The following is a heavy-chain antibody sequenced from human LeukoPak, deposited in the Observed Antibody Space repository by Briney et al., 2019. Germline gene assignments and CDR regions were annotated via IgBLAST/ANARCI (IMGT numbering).Heavy chain of an antibody. CDR1: GYNFSSYW. V-gene: IGHV5-51*01. J-gene: IGHJ4*02. Sequence: GESLKISCKGSGYNFSSYWIGWVRQMPGRGLEWMGMIYPGDSDTRNSPSFQGQVTMSADKSISTAYLQWSTLKASDTAMYYCARDIVGATSKFDYWGQGTLVTVSS. CDR2: IYPGDSDT. CDR3: ARDIVGATSKFDY. D-gene: IGHD1-26*01.